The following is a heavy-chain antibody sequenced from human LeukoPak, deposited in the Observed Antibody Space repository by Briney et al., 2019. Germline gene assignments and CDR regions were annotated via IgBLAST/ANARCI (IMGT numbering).Heavy chain of an antibody. V-gene: IGHV1-24*01. CDR2: FDPEDGET. CDR3: ATGRWGIAAAGTTFDY. J-gene: IGHJ4*02. D-gene: IGHD6-13*01. Sequence: ASVKVSCKVSGYTLTELSMHWVRQAPGKGLEWMGGFDPEDGETIYAQKFQGRVTMTEDTSTDTAYMELSSLRSEDTAVYYCATGRWGIAAAGTTFDYWGQGTLVTVSS. CDR1: GYTLTELS.